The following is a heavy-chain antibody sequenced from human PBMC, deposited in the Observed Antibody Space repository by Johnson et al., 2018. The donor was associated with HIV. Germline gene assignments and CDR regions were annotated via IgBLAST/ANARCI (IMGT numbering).Heavy chain of an antibody. D-gene: IGHD3-10*01. CDR2: ISGSGGST. Sequence: VQLVESGGGLVQPGRSLRLSCAASGFTFSSYAMSWVRQAPGKGLEWVSAISGSGGSTYYADSVKGRFTISRDNSKNTLYLQMNSLRAEDTAVYYCAKDREYYGSGSFYAFDIWGQGTMVTVSS. CDR1: GFTFSSYA. CDR3: AKDREYYGSGSFYAFDI. V-gene: IGHV3-23*04. J-gene: IGHJ3*02.